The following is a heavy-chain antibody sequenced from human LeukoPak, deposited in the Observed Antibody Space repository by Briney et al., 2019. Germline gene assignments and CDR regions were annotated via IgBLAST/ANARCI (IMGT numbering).Heavy chain of an antibody. V-gene: IGHV4-59*08. CDR3: ARFSGDSSGWYDY. CDR2: IDYTWNT. J-gene: IGHJ4*02. Sequence: SETLSLTCTVSGGSFSGYHWSWFRQPPGKGLEWIGYIDYTWNTNYSPSLKSRVTMSLDTSKNQFSLKLSSVTAADTAVYYCARFSGDSSGWYDYWGQGTLVTVSS. D-gene: IGHD6-19*01. CDR1: GGSFSGYH.